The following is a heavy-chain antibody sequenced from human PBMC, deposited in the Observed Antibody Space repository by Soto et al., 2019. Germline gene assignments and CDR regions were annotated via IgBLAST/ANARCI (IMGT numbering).Heavy chain of an antibody. J-gene: IGHJ4*02. CDR3: AITSRTGGDYYFDY. D-gene: IGHD2-21*02. Sequence: PGGSLRLSCAASGFTFSYYYMSWIRQAPGKGLEWVSYISSSGSTIYYADSVKGRFTISRDNAKNSLYLQMNSLRAEDTAVYYCAITSRTGGDYYFDYWGQGTLVTVSS. V-gene: IGHV3-11*01. CDR1: GFTFSYYY. CDR2: ISSSGSTI.